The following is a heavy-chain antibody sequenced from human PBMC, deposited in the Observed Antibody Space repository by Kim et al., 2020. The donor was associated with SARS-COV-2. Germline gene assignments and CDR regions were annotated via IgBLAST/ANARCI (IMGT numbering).Heavy chain of an antibody. J-gene: IGHJ4*02. D-gene: IGHD3-16*01. Sequence: SETLSLTCAVYGGSFSGYYWSWIRQPPGKGLEWIGEINHSGSTNYNPSLKSRVTISVDTSKNQFSLKLSSVTAADTAVYYCARGDGGSADYWGQGTLVTVSS. CDR2: INHSGST. CDR1: GGSFSGYY. V-gene: IGHV4-34*01. CDR3: ARGDGGSADY.